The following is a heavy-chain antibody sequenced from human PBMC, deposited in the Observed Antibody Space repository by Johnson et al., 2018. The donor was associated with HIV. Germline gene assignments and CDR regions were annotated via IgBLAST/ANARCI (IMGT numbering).Heavy chain of an antibody. D-gene: IGHD2-2*02. CDR3: AVGKYCSSTSCYMEDAFDI. Sequence: VQLVESGGGVVQPGRSLRLSCAASGFTFSDYYMSWIRQAPWKGLEWVSVIYSGGSTYYADSVKGRFTISRDNSKNTLYLQMNSLRAEDTAVYYCAVGKYCSSTSCYMEDAFDIWGQGTMVTVSS. CDR1: GFTFSDYY. J-gene: IGHJ3*02. CDR2: IYSGGST. V-gene: IGHV3-66*01.